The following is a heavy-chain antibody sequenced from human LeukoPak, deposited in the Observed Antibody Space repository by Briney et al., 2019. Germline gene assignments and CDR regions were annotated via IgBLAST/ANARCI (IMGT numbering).Heavy chain of an antibody. CDR3: ARAIFGVVDLDY. J-gene: IGHJ4*02. Sequence: PSETLSLTCAVYGGSVSGYYWSWIRQPPGKGLEWIGEINHSGSTNYNPSLKSRVTISVDTSKNQFSLKLSSVTAADTAVYYCARAIFGVVDLDYWGQGTLVTVSS. CDR2: INHSGST. CDR1: GGSVSGYY. D-gene: IGHD3-3*01. V-gene: IGHV4-34*01.